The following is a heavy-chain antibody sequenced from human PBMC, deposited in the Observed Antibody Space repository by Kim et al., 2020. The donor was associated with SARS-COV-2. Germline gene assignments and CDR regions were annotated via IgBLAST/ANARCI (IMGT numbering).Heavy chain of an antibody. D-gene: IGHD3-16*01. J-gene: IGHJ4*02. CDR3: AKVWGGDESVLDF. V-gene: IGHV3-21*01. CDR2: ISGRSQYI. CDR1: GFIFSSYS. Sequence: GGSLRLSCAASGFIFSSYSMNWVRQAPGKGLEWVSSISGRSQYIYYADSLKGRVTISRDNAKNSVYMQMNRLRAEDTAVYYCAKVWGGDESVLDFWGQGVLVTVSS.